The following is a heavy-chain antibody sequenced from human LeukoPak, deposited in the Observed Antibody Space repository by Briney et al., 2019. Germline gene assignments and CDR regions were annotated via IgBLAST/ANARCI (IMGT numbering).Heavy chain of an antibody. Sequence: SETLSLTCTVSGGSIGSSRYYWGWIRQPPGKGLEWIGSIYYSGSTYYNPSLKSRVTISVDTSKNQFSLKLSSVTAADTAVYYCARDWCSGTSCPTGFDPWGPGTLVTVSS. CDR2: IYYSGST. J-gene: IGHJ5*02. V-gene: IGHV4-39*07. CDR3: ARDWCSGTSCPTGFDP. CDR1: GGSIGSSRYY. D-gene: IGHD2-2*01.